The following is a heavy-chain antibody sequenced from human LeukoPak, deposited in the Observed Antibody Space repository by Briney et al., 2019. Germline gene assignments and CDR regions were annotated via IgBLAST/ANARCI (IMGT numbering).Heavy chain of an antibody. D-gene: IGHD3-10*01. V-gene: IGHV1-46*01. CDR1: GYTFISYY. CDR2: TNPTGGST. J-gene: IGHJ4*02. CDR3: ARASMIRGDFDC. Sequence: ASVKVSCKASGYTFISYYMHWVRQAPGQGLEWMGITNPTGGSTSYAQRFQGRVTMTRDTSTSTLYMELSSLRSEDTAVYYCARASMIRGDFDCWGQGTLVTVSS.